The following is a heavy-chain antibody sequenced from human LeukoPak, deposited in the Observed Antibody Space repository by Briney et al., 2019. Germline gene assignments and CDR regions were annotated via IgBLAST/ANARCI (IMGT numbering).Heavy chain of an antibody. Sequence: GGSLRLSCAASGFTFSSYVMSWVRQAPGKGLEWVSGISGSGGNTFYVGSVKGRFSISRDNSKSTLYLQMNSLRAEDTAVYYCAKTRSIIVGACPDYWGQGTLVTVSS. CDR3: AKTRSIIVGACPDY. J-gene: IGHJ4*02. D-gene: IGHD1-26*01. CDR1: GFTFSSYV. CDR2: ISGSGGNT. V-gene: IGHV3-23*01.